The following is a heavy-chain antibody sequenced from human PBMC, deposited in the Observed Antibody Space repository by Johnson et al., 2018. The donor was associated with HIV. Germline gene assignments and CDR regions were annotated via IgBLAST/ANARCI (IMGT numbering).Heavy chain of an antibody. CDR1: GLSFSNFG. J-gene: IGHJ3*02. D-gene: IGHD1-26*01. V-gene: IGHV3-30*03. Sequence: QVQLVESGGGVVQPGKSLRLSCVASGLSFSNFGIHWVRQAPGKGLEWVAVISYDGSNKYYAASVKGRFTISRDNSKNTLYLQMNSLRAEDTALYYCARVRERWELLLSDGSDIWGQGTMVTLSS. CDR3: ARVRERWELLLSDGSDI. CDR2: ISYDGSNK.